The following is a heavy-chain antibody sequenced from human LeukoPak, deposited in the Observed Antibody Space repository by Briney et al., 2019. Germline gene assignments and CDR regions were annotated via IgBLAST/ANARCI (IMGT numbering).Heavy chain of an antibody. CDR3: ARALAVASYFDY. V-gene: IGHV3-53*01. Sequence: GGSLRLSCTASGFTVSSNYMSWVRQAPGKGLEWVSVIYNGGSTYYADSVKGRFTISRDNSKNTLYLQMNSLRAEDTAVYYCARALAVASYFDYWGQGTLVTVSS. CDR1: GFTVSSNY. D-gene: IGHD6-19*01. J-gene: IGHJ4*02. CDR2: IYNGGST.